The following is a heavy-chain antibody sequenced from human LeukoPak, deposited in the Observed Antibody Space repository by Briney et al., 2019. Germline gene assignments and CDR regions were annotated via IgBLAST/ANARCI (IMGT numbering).Heavy chain of an antibody. J-gene: IGHJ6*03. CDR3: AREAVVIAINYYYYMDV. V-gene: IGHV3-30-3*01. D-gene: IGHD2-21*01. Sequence: PGGSLRLSCAASGFTFSSYAMHWVRQAPGKGLEWVAFISYDGTNKYHADSVKGRFTISRDNSKNTLYLQMNSLRAEDTAVYYCAREAVVIAINYYYYMDVWGKGTTVTVSS. CDR1: GFTFSSYA. CDR2: ISYDGTNK.